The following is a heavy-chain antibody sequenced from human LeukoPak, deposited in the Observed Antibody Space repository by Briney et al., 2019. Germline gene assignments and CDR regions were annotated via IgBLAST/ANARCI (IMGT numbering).Heavy chain of an antibody. V-gene: IGHV3-23*01. CDR3: AKGGAAAVLY. J-gene: IGHJ4*02. CDR1: GFTFSSYA. D-gene: IGHD6-13*01. CDR2: VSGSGGST. Sequence: GGSLRLSCAASGFTFSSYAMSWVRQAPGKGLEWVSAVSGSGGSTYYADSVKGRFTISRDNSKNTLYLRMNSLRAEDTAVYYCAKGGAAAVLYWGQGTLVTVSS.